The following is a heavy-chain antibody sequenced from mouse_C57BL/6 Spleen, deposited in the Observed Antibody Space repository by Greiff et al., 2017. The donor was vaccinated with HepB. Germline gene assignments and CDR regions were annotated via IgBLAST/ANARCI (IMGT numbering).Heavy chain of an antibody. CDR3: ASHYGSGYIFAY. CDR1: GYSITSGYY. CDR2: ISYDGSN. V-gene: IGHV3-6*01. D-gene: IGHD1-1*01. J-gene: IGHJ3*01. Sequence: EVQLQQSGPGLVKPSQSLSLTCSVTGYSITSGYYWNWIRQFPGNKLEWMGYISYDGSNNYNPSLKNRTSITRDTSKNQFFLKLNSVTTEDTATYYCASHYGSGYIFAYWGQGTLVTVSA.